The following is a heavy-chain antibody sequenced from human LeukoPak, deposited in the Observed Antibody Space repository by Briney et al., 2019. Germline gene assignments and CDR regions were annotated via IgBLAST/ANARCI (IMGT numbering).Heavy chain of an antibody. CDR3: ARCTTASSGWCNWLDP. D-gene: IGHD3-22*01. J-gene: IGHJ5*02. V-gene: IGHV3-23*01. CDR1: GFTFSTYA. Sequence: HPGGSLRLSCAASGFTFSTYAMSWVRQAPGKGLAWVASVKSDGAGTHYADSVKGRFTISRDNSKTILYLQMNSLRAEDTAIYYCARCTTASSGWCNWLDPWGQGTLVTVSS. CDR2: VKSDGAGT.